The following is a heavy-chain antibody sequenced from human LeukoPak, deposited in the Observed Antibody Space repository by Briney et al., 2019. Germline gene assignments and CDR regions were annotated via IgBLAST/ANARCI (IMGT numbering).Heavy chain of an antibody. CDR3: ARNVLRYFDRSYYYYYYMDV. D-gene: IGHD3-9*01. Sequence: SVKVSCKASGGTFSSYAISWVRRAPGQGLGWMGGIIPIFGTANYAQKFQGRVTITADESTSTAYMELSSLRSEDTAVYYCARNVLRYFDRSYYYYYYMDVWGKGTTVTVSS. CDR1: GGTFSSYA. J-gene: IGHJ6*03. CDR2: IIPIFGTA. V-gene: IGHV1-69*13.